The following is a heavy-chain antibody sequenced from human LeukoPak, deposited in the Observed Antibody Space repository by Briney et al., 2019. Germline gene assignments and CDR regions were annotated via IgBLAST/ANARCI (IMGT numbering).Heavy chain of an antibody. D-gene: IGHD3-22*01. J-gene: IGHJ4*02. V-gene: IGHV3-30-3*01. CDR3: AKAPNYDSSGYLDY. Sequence: GGSLRLSCAASGFTFSSYAMHWVRQAPGKGLEWVAVISYDGSNKYYADSVKGRFTISRDNSKNTLYLQMNSLRAEDTAVYYCAKAPNYDSSGYLDYWGQGTLVTVSS. CDR2: ISYDGSNK. CDR1: GFTFSSYA.